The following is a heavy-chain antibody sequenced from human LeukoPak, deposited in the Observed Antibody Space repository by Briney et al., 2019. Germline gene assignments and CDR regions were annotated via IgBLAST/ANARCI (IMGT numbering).Heavy chain of an antibody. CDR1: GFTVSSNY. CDR3: ASGARRTSCLDY. V-gene: IGHV3-53*01. J-gene: IGHJ4*02. Sequence: PGGSLRLSCAASGFTVSSNYMSWVRQAPGKGLEWVSVLYSGDGAYYADSVKGRFSISRDNSKNTLYLQMNSLRAEDTAAYYCASGARRTSCLDYWGQGTLVTVSS. CDR2: LYSGDGA. D-gene: IGHD2-2*01.